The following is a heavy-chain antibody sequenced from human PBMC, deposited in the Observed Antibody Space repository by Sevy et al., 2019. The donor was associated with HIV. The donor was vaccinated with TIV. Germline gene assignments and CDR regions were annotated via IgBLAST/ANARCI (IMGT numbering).Heavy chain of an antibody. D-gene: IGHD3-3*01. CDR1: GYSFTSYG. CDR2: ISVYNGNT. CDR3: ARVTGGVSGFWSGYSVSGMDV. V-gene: IGHV1-18*01. J-gene: IGHJ6*02. Sequence: ASVKVSCKASGYSFTSYGITWVRQAPGQGLEWMGWISVYNGNTHFAQKLQGRVTMTTDTSTSTAYMELRSLRSDDTAVYYCARVTGGVSGFWSGYSVSGMDVWGQGTTVTVSS.